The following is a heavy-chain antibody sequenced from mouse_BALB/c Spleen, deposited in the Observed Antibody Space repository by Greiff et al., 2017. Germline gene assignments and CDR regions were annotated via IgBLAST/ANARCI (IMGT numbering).Heavy chain of an antibody. J-gene: IGHJ3*01. CDR1: GYSITSGYY. D-gene: IGHD1-1*01. CDR3: ARDRALITTGFAY. CDR2: ISYDGSN. V-gene: IGHV3-6*02. Sequence: EVQLQQSGPGLVKPSQSLSLTCSVTGYSITSGYYWNWIRQFPGNKLEWMGYISYDGSNNYNPSLKNRISITRDTSKNQFFLKLNSVTTEDTATDYCARDRALITTGFAYWGQGTLVTVSA.